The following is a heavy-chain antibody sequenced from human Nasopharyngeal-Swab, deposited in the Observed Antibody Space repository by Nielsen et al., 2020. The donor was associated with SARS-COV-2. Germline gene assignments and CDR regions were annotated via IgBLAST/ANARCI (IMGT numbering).Heavy chain of an antibody. V-gene: IGHV1-8*03. CDR3: ARFAYSSGWTEKYFDS. Sequence: ASVKVSCKVSGYTLTELSMHWVRQATGQGLEWMGWMNPNSGNTGYARKFQGRVTITRNTSISTAYMQLSSLTSEDTAVYYCARFAYSSGWTEKYFDSWGQGTLVTVSS. CDR2: MNPNSGNT. CDR1: GYTLTELS. D-gene: IGHD6-19*01. J-gene: IGHJ4*02.